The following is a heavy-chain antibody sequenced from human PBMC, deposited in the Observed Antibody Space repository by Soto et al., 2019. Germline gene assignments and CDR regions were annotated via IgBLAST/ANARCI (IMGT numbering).Heavy chain of an antibody. Sequence: EVQLAESGGGLIQPGGSLRLSCETSGFTFSRYWIHWVGQAPGEGLVWVSRIIGDGVHTDNAESVKGRFTVSRDIAKSTGYLQMNNLRAEDTAIYNCVRLGFVGEGDCWGQGILVTVSS. CDR3: VRLGFVGEGDC. CDR1: GFTFSRYW. CDR2: IIGDGVHT. V-gene: IGHV3-74*01. D-gene: IGHD3-16*01. J-gene: IGHJ4*02.